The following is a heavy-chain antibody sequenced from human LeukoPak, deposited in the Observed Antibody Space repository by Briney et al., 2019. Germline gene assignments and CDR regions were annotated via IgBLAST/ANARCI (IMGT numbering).Heavy chain of an antibody. CDR2: ISGSGGST. CDR3: AKDEDFQNWFDP. D-gene: IGHD3-3*01. J-gene: IGHJ5*02. V-gene: IGHV3-23*01. Sequence: GGSLRLSCAASGFTFSSYAMSWVRQAPGKGLEWVSAISGSGGSTYYADSVKGRFTISRDNSKNTLYLQMDSLRAEDTAVYYCAKDEDFQNWFDPWGQGTLVTVSS. CDR1: GFTFSSYA.